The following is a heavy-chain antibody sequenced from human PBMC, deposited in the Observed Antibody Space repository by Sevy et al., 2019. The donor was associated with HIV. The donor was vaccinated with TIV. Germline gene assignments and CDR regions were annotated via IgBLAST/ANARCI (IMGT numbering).Heavy chain of an antibody. J-gene: IGHJ4*02. CDR2: IYAGGTA. D-gene: IGHD2-15*01. V-gene: IGHV3-53*01. CDR3: ASEYCSRGSCFFDY. CDR1: GFDIRSNY. Sequence: GGSLRLSCVVSGFDIRSNYMSWVRQAPGKGLEWVSHIYAGGTAYYADSVKGRFTFSRDDSKNTVSLQMRSLRVEDSAVYYCASEYCSRGSCFFDYWGQGIQDTVSS.